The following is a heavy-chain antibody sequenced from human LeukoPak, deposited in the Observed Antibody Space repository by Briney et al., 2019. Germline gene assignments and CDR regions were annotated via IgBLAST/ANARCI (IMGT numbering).Heavy chain of an antibody. J-gene: IGHJ4*02. Sequence: GGSLRLSCAASGFTFDDYAMHWVRQAPGKGLEWVSGISWNSGSIDYADSVKGRFTISRDNAKNSVYLQMKSLRGEDTAVYYCARKTFGTVYFDYWGQGNLVTVSS. CDR3: ARKTFGTVYFDY. CDR1: GFTFDDYA. CDR2: ISWNSGSI. D-gene: IGHD1-1*01. V-gene: IGHV3-9*01.